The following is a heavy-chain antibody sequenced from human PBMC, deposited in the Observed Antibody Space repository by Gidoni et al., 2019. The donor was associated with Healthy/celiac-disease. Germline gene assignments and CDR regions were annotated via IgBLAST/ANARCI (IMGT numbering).Heavy chain of an antibody. CDR3: ARHRGGSSGHDAFDI. Sequence: QLQLQESGPGLVQPSETLSLTCTVSGGSISSSSYYWGWIRQPPGKGLEWIGSIYYSGSTYYNPSLKSRVTISVDTSKNQFSLKLSSVTAADTAVYYCARHRGGSSGHDAFDIWGQGTMVTVSS. J-gene: IGHJ3*02. V-gene: IGHV4-39*01. D-gene: IGHD1-26*01. CDR1: GGSISSSSYY. CDR2: IYYSGST.